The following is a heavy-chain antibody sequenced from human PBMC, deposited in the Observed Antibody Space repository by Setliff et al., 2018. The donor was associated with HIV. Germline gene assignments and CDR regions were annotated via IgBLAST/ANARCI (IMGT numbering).Heavy chain of an antibody. CDR1: GYTFTTYG. V-gene: IGHV1-18*01. CDR3: AKSGNRWSHFDS. D-gene: IGHD1-26*01. Sequence: ASVKVSCKPSGYTFTTYGLSWVRQAPGQGLEWMGWISTYSDETSYSQNLQGRLTMTTDTSTGTAYMELRSLRSDDTAVYYCAKSGNRWSHFDSWGQGRLVTVSS. J-gene: IGHJ4*02. CDR2: ISTYSDET.